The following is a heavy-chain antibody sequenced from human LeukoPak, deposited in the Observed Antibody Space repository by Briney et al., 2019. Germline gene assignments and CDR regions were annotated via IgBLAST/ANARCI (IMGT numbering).Heavy chain of an antibody. J-gene: IGHJ5*02. CDR3: ARGNDYYYGSGSYSPQFDP. CDR2: ISAYNGNT. V-gene: IGHV1-18*04. Sequence: GASVKVSCKASGYTFTSYGISWVRQAPGQGLEWMGWISAYNGNTNYAQKLQGRVTMTTDTSTSTAYMELRSLRSDDTAVYYCARGNDYYYGSGSYSPQFDPWGQGTLVTVSS. D-gene: IGHD3-10*01. CDR1: GYTFTSYG.